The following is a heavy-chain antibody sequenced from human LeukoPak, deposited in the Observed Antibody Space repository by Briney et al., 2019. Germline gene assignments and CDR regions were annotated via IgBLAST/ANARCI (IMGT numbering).Heavy chain of an antibody. CDR3: ARDLGAAAGTVVFDY. J-gene: IGHJ4*02. D-gene: IGHD6-13*01. Sequence: SETLSLTCTVSGYSISSGYYWGWIRQPPGKGLEWIGSIYHSGSTYYNPSLKSRVTISVDTSKNQFSLKLSSVTAADTAVYYCARDLGAAAGTVVFDYWGQGTLVTVSS. CDR2: IYHSGST. CDR1: GYSISSGYY. V-gene: IGHV4-38-2*02.